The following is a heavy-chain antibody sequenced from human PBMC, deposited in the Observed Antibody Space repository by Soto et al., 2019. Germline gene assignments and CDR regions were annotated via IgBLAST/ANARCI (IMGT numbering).Heavy chain of an antibody. CDR1: GGSFSGYY. CDR3: ARGGARYYDFWSGYYYYGMDV. CDR2: INHSGST. J-gene: IGHJ6*02. Sequence: SETLSLTCAVYGGSFSGYYWSWIRQPPGKWLEWIGEINHSGSTNYNPSLKSRVTISVDTSKNQFSLKLSSVTAADTAVYYCARGGARYYDFWSGYYYYGMDVWGQGXTVTVSS. D-gene: IGHD3-3*01. V-gene: IGHV4-34*01.